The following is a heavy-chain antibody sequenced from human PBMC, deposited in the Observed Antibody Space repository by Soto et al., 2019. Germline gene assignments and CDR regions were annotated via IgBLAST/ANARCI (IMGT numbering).Heavy chain of an antibody. V-gene: IGHV4-30-4*01. CDR3: ARATSTYYYDSSGQYYFDY. D-gene: IGHD3-22*01. J-gene: IGHJ4*02. CDR2: IYYSGST. CDR1: GGSISSGDYY. Sequence: SETLSLTCTVSGGSISSGDYYWSWIRQPPGKGLEWIGYIYYSGSTYYNPSLKSQVTISVDTSKNQFSLKLSSVTAADTAVYYCARATSTYYYDSSGQYYFDYWGLGTLVTVSS.